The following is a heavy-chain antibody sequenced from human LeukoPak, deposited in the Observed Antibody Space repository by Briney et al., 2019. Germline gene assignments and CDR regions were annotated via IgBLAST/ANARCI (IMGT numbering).Heavy chain of an antibody. CDR2: IIPIFGTA. J-gene: IGHJ4*02. CDR1: GGTFSSYA. CDR3: ARGGIAVAGTVDITDY. D-gene: IGHD6-19*01. Sequence: ASVKVSCKASGGTFSSYAISWVRQAPGQGLEWMGGIIPIFGTANYAQKFQGRVTITADESTSTAYMELSSLRSEDTAVYYCARGGIAVAGTVDITDYWGQGTLVTVSS. V-gene: IGHV1-69*13.